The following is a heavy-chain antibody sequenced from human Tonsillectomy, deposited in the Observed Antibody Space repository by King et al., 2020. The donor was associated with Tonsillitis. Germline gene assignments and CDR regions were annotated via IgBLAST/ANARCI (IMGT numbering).Heavy chain of an antibody. CDR1: GFPFRGSA. CDR2: IRTKRNSYAT. Sequence: VQLVESGGGLVQPGGSLKLSCAASGFPFRGSAMHWVRQTSGKGLEGVGRIRTKRNSYATAYAGSVTGRFTTTRDDSKNTGYLQMNSMKTEDTAVYYCTRFAAPEYGDYGDYWGQGTLVTVSS. D-gene: IGHD4-17*01. CDR3: TRFAAPEYGDYGDY. V-gene: IGHV3-73*02. J-gene: IGHJ4*02.